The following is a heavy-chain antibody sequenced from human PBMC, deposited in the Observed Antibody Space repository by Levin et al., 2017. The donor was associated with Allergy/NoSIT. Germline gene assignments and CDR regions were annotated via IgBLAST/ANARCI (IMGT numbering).Heavy chain of an antibody. V-gene: IGHV3-64D*06. Sequence: GESLKISCSASGFTFSSYAMHWVRQAPGKGLEYVSAISSNGGSTYYADSVKGRFTISRDNSKNTLYLQMSSLRAEDTAVYYCVSDYGDYVSRYYYYAMDVWGQGTTVTVSS. D-gene: IGHD4-17*01. J-gene: IGHJ6*02. CDR1: GFTFSSYA. CDR2: ISSNGGST. CDR3: VSDYGDYVSRYYYYAMDV.